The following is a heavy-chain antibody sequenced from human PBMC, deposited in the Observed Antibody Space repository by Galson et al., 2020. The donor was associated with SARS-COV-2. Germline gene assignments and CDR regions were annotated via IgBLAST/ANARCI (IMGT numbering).Heavy chain of an antibody. CDR3: ARVRGSNSPFDY. V-gene: IGHV4-39*07. J-gene: IGHJ4*02. CDR1: GGSISSSGYY. Sequence: ASETLSLTCSVSGGSISSSGYYWDWIRQPPGKGLEWIGSIYSSGNPYYNPSLKSRVTISIDTSRNLFSLKLSSVTAADTAAYFCARVRGSNSPFDYWGQGIMVTVSS. D-gene: IGHD4-4*01. CDR2: IYSSGNP.